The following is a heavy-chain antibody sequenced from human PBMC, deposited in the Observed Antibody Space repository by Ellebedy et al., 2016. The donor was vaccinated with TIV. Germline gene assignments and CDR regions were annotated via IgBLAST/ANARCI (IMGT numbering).Heavy chain of an antibody. CDR2: IRAYNGNT. CDR1: GYTFTSYG. Sequence: AASVKVTCKASGYTFTSYGISWVRQAPGQGLEWMGWIRAYNGNTTYAQKLQGRVTMTTDTYTSTAYMELRSLRSDDTAVYYCARVAEGSSWYGGYYYYGMDVWGQGITVTVSS. D-gene: IGHD6-13*01. CDR3: ARVAEGSSWYGGYYYYGMDV. J-gene: IGHJ6*02. V-gene: IGHV1-18*01.